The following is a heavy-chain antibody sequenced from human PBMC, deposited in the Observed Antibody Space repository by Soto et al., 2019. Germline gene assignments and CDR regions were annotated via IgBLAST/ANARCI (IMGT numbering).Heavy chain of an antibody. D-gene: IGHD3-3*01. CDR2: ISYDGSNK. V-gene: IGHV3-30*18. CDR1: GFTFSSYG. J-gene: IGHJ5*02. Sequence: GGSLRLSCAASGFTFSSYGMHWVRQAPGKGLEWVAVISYDGSNKYYADSVKGRFTISRDNSKNTLYLQMNSLRAEDTAVYYCAKDFESIFGVVSQDWFDPWGQGTLVTVSS. CDR3: AKDFESIFGVVSQDWFDP.